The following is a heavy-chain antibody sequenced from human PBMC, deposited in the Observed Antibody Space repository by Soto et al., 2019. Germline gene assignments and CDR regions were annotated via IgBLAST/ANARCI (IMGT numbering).Heavy chain of an antibody. V-gene: IGHV4-59*01. CDR2: IYDSDTT. J-gene: IGHJ3*02. CDR3: ARVSHILVEPTVRGTFDI. D-gene: IGHD2-21*01. Sequence: QVQLQESGPGLEKSSGTLSLTCTVSGASMTGYYWSWIRQPPGKGLEWIGFIYDSDTTNYNPSLKSSCTIAIDTSNNNFSRRLSSVTAADTAVYYCARVSHILVEPTVRGTFDIWGQGTMITVSS. CDR1: GASMTGYY.